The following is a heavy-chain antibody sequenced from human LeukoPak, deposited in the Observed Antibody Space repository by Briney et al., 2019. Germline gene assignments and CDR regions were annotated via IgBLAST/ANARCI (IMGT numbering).Heavy chain of an antibody. CDR1: GFTFSDYY. CDR2: ISSSGSTI. J-gene: IGHJ4*02. V-gene: IGHV3-11*01. CDR3: LGYCSGGSCYSYDY. Sequence: AGGSLRLSCAASGFTFSDYYMSWIRQAPGKGLEWVSYISSSGSTIYYADSVKGRFTISRDNAKNSLYLQMNSLRAEDTAVYYCLGYCSGGSCYSYDYWGQGTLVTVSS. D-gene: IGHD2-15*01.